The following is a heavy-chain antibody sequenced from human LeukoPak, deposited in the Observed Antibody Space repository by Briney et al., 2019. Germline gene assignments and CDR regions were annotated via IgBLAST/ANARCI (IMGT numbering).Heavy chain of an antibody. V-gene: IGHV3-23*01. J-gene: IGHJ4*02. CDR2: ITQSDVGT. D-gene: IGHD7-27*01. Sequence: PGGSLRLSCAASGFTFSSYAMSWVRQAPGKGLEWVSGITQSDVGTYYADSVKGRFTISRDNSKNTLYLQMNSLRAEDTAVYYCAKDFVSGDGKWEIDYWGQGTLVTVSS. CDR3: AKDFVSGDGKWEIDY. CDR1: GFTFSSYA.